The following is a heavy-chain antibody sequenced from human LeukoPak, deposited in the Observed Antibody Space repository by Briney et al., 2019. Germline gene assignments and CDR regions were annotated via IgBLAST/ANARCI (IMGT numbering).Heavy chain of an antibody. CDR3: AKTNEDTMVRGVYYYGMDV. CDR1: GLTFISYA. V-gene: IGHV3-23*01. J-gene: IGHJ6*02. CDR2: ISGSGGST. D-gene: IGHD3-10*01. Sequence: GGSLRLSWAASGLTFISYAMSWVRHAPGKGLEWVLAISGSGGSTYYADSVKGRFTISRDNSKNTLYLKMSSLRAEDTAVYYCAKTNEDTMVRGVYYYGMDVWGQGTTVTVSS.